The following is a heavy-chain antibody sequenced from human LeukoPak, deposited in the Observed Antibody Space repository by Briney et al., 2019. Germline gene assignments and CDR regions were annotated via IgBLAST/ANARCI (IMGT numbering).Heavy chain of an antibody. CDR1: GFSLSTSGVG. Sequence: SGPTLVNPTQTLTLTCTFSGFSLSTSGVGVGWIRQPPGKALEWLALIYWNDDKRYSPSLKSRLTITKDTSKNQVVLTMTNMDPVDTATYYCAHTRGRFLEWLLPHDAFDIWGQGTMVTVSS. V-gene: IGHV2-5*01. J-gene: IGHJ3*02. D-gene: IGHD3-3*01. CDR3: AHTRGRFLEWLLPHDAFDI. CDR2: IYWNDDK.